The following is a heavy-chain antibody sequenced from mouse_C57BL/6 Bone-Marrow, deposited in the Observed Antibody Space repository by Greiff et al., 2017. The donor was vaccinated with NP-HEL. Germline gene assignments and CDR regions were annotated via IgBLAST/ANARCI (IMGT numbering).Heavy chain of an antibody. CDR2: IRSKSNNYAT. D-gene: IGHD1-1*01. Sequence: EVMLVESGGGLVQPKGSLKLSCAASGFSFNTYAMNWVRQAPGKGLEWVARIRSKSNNYATYYADSVKDRFTISRDDSESMLYLQMNNLKTEDTAMYYCVSDYYGSSPYYYAMDYWGQGTSVTVSS. CDR1: GFSFNTYA. J-gene: IGHJ4*01. CDR3: VSDYYGSSPYYYAMDY. V-gene: IGHV10-1*01.